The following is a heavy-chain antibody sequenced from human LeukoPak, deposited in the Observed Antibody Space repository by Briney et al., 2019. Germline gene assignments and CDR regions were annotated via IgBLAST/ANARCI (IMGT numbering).Heavy chain of an antibody. CDR2: ISCSSSYI. CDR3: ARSSISIFGVVIPLDY. CDR1: GFTFSSYS. Sequence: GGSLRPSCAASGFTFSSYSMNWVRQAPGKGLEWVSSISCSSSYIYYADSVKGRFTISRDNAKNSLYLQMNSLRAEDTAVYYCARSSISIFGVVIPLDYWGEGTLVTVSS. J-gene: IGHJ4*02. V-gene: IGHV3-21*01. D-gene: IGHD3-3*01.